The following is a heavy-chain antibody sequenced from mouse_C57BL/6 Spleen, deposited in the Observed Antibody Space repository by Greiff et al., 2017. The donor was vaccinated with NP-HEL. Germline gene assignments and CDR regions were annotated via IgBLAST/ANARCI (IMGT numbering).Heavy chain of an antibody. CDR2: ISSGSSTI. Sequence: EVQLQESGGGLVKPGGSLKLSCAASGFTFSDYGMHWVRQAPEKGLEWVAYISSGSSTIYYVDTVKGRFTISRDNAKNTLFLQMTSLRSEDTAMYYCARGGRYAMDYWGQGTSVTVSS. J-gene: IGHJ4*01. V-gene: IGHV5-17*01. CDR1: GFTFSDYG. CDR3: ARGGRYAMDY.